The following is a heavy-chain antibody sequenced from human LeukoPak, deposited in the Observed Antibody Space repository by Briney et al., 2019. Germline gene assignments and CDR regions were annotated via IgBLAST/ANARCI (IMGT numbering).Heavy chain of an antibody. V-gene: IGHV1-2*06. CDR3: ARDLVGDYYGMDV. D-gene: IGHD2-2*01. CDR1: GYTFTGYY. CDR2: INPNSGGT. Sequence: ASVKVSCKASGYTFTGYYMHWVRQAPGQGLEWMGRINPNSGGTNYAQKFQGRVTMTRDTSISTAYMELSRLRSEDTAVYYCARDLVGDYYGMDVWGQGTTVTVSS. J-gene: IGHJ6*02.